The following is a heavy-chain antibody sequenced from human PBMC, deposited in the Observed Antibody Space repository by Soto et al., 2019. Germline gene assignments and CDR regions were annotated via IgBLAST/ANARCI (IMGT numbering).Heavy chain of an antibody. V-gene: IGHV3-74*01. CDR1: GFTFSSYW. CDR3: ARDPFSPPYYYDSSGPGWFDP. Sequence: RRLSCAASGFTFSSYWMHWVRQAPGKGLVWVSRINSDGSSTSYADSVKGRFTISRDNAKNTLYLQMNSLRAEDTAVYYCARDPFSPPYYYDSSGPGWFDPWGQGTLVTVSS. CDR2: INSDGSST. J-gene: IGHJ5*02. D-gene: IGHD3-22*01.